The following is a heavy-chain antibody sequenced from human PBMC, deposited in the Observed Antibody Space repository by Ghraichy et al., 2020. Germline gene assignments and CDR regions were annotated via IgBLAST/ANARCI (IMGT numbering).Heavy chain of an antibody. CDR2: IYYSGST. D-gene: IGHD4-17*01. V-gene: IGHV4-59*01. J-gene: IGHJ4*02. Sequence: SQTLSLTCTVSGGSISSYYWSWIRQPPGKGLERIGYIYYSGSTNYNPSLKSRVTISVDTSKNQFSLKLSSVTAADTAVYYCARVWGDYGDSLFDYWGQGTLVTVSS. CDR1: GGSISSYY. CDR3: ARVWGDYGDSLFDY.